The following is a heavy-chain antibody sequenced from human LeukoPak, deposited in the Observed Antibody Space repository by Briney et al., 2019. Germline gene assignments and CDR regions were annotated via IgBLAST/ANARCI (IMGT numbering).Heavy chain of an antibody. CDR1: GFTFSSYG. CDR3: AKDRCRLGDCYFDY. D-gene: IGHD2-21*02. V-gene: IGHV3-30*18. J-gene: IGHJ4*02. Sequence: GGSLRLSCAASGFTFSSYGMHWVRQAPGKGLEWVALISFDGSNTYYADSVKGRFTFSRDNSKNTLYLQMNSLRAEDTAVYCCAKDRCRLGDCYFDYWGQGTLVTVSS. CDR2: ISFDGSNT.